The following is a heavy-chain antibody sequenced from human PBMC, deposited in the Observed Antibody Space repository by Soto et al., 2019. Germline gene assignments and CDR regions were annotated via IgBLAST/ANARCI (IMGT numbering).Heavy chain of an antibody. CDR2: IIPIFGTA. J-gene: IGHJ4*02. CDR1: GGTFSSYA. Sequence: KEFPASVKVSCKASGGTFSSYAISWVRQAPGQGLEWMGGIIPIFGTANYAQKFRGRVTSTADESTSTAYMELSSLRSEDTAVYYCAREEYSSSIRYLGYWGQGTLVTVSS. CDR3: AREEYSSSIRYLGY. D-gene: IGHD6-6*01. V-gene: IGHV1-69*13.